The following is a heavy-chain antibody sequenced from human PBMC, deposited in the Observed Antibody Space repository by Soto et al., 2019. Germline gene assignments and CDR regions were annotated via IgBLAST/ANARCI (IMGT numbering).Heavy chain of an antibody. J-gene: IGHJ6*03. CDR2: IYYSGST. Sequence: SETLSLTCTVSGGSISSYYWSWIRQPPGKGLEWIGYIYYSGSTNYNPSLKSRVTISVDTSKNQFSLKLSSVTAADTAVYYCARDRTGTTLTNYYYYMDVWGKGTMVTSP. V-gene: IGHV4-59*01. CDR3: ARDRTGTTLTNYYYYMDV. D-gene: IGHD1-7*01. CDR1: GGSISSYY.